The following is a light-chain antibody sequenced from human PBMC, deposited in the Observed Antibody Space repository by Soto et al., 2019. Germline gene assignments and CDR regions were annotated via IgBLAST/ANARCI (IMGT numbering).Light chain of an antibody. J-gene: IGKJ1*01. CDR3: QQYGSSAPWT. V-gene: IGKV3-20*01. CDR2: GAS. CDR1: QSVSSSY. Sequence: EVVLTQSPATLSLSPGERATVSCRASQSVSSSYLAWYQQKPGQAPRLLICGASSRATGIPDRFSGSGSGTDFTLTISRLEPEDFAVYYCQQYGSSAPWTFGQGTKVDIK.